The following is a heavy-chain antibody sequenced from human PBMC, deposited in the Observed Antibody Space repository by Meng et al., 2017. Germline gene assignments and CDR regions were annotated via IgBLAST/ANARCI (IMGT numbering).Heavy chain of an antibody. D-gene: IGHD2-15*01. V-gene: IGHV1-69*01. Sequence: GQLVESAAEVKKPGSSWKLSCKAAGGYFSSNAISWVRQAPGPGLEWMGGIIPIFGTATSAQKFQGRVMITADDSTSTASMELSSLRSEDTAVYYCASLHCSGSSCYPPFDYWGQGPLVTVSS. CDR1: GGYFSSNA. CDR2: IIPIFGTA. CDR3: ASLHCSGSSCYPPFDY. J-gene: IGHJ4*02.